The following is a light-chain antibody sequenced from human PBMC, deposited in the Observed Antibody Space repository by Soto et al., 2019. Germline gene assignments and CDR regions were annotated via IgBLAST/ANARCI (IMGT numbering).Light chain of an antibody. J-gene: IGLJ2*01. Sequence: QAVVTQEPSLTVSPGGTVTLTCAPSYGAVTSGNYPNWFQQKPGQAPRALIYSTNHKYSWTPARFSGSLLGGKAALTLSGVQPEDEADYYCLLYYGGQLGVFGGGTKLTVL. CDR2: STN. CDR3: LLYYGGQLGV. CDR1: YGAVTSGNY. V-gene: IGLV7-43*01.